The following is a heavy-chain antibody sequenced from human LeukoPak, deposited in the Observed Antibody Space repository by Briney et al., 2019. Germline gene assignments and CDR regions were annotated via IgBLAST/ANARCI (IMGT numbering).Heavy chain of an antibody. Sequence: GGSLRLSCAASGFTFSDHYMDWVRQAPGKGLEWVGRIRNKATIYTTEYAASVKGRFTISRDDSKNSLHLQMNSLKTEDTAVYYCARAPNSGTLGEDYWGQGTLVTVSS. D-gene: IGHD1-26*01. J-gene: IGHJ4*02. CDR2: IRNKATIYTT. V-gene: IGHV3-72*01. CDR3: ARAPNSGTLGEDY. CDR1: GFTFSDHY.